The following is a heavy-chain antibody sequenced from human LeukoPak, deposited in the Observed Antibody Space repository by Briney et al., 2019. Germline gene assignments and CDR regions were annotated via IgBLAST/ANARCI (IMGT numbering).Heavy chain of an antibody. V-gene: IGHV4-38-2*02. D-gene: IGHD3-3*01. CDR2: IYHSGST. Sequence: SETLSLTCTVSGYSISSGYYWGWIRQPPGKGLEWIGSIYHSGSTYYNPSLKSRVTISVDTSKNQFSLKLSSVTAADTAVYYCARSYYDFWGGYYTIFDYWGQGTLVTVSS. J-gene: IGHJ4*02. CDR3: ARSYYDFWGGYYTIFDY. CDR1: GYSISSGYY.